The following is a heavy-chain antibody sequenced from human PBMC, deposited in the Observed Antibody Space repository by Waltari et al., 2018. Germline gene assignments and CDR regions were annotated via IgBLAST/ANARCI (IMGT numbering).Heavy chain of an antibody. Sequence: QVQLVQSGAEVKKPGSSVKVSCKASGGTFSSYAHSWVRQAPGQGLEWMGGIIPIFGTANYAQKFQGRVTITTDESTSTAYMELSSLRSEDTAVYYCMAHSSGYYFNLYWGQGTLVTVSS. CDR3: MAHSSGYYFNLY. CDR2: IIPIFGTA. D-gene: IGHD3-22*01. J-gene: IGHJ4*02. CDR1: GGTFSSYA. V-gene: IGHV1-69*05.